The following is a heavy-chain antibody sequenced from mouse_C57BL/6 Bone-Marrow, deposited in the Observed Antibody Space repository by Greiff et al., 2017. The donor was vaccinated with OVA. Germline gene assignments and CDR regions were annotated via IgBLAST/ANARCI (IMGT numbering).Heavy chain of an antibody. V-gene: IGHV1-63*01. D-gene: IGHD3-1*01. Sequence: QVQLQQSGAELVRPGTSVKMPCKASGYTFTNYWIGWAKQRPGHGLEWIGDIYPGGGYTNYNEKFKGKATLTADKSSSTAYMQFSSLTSEDSAIYYCARGGLRGFDYWGQGTTLTVSS. CDR3: ARGGLRGFDY. CDR1: GYTFTNYW. J-gene: IGHJ2*01. CDR2: IYPGGGYT.